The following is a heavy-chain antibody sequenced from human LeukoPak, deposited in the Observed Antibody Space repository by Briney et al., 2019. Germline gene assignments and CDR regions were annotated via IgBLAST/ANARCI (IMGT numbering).Heavy chain of an antibody. CDR1: GFTFDDYA. Sequence: GGSLRLSCAASGFTFDDYAMHWVRQAPGKGLEWVSDISWNSGSIGYADSAKGRFTISRDNAKNSLYLQMNSLRAEDTALYYCAKVHSGYDFNWYFDLWGRGTLVTVSS. CDR2: ISWNSGSI. CDR3: AKVHSGYDFNWYFDL. J-gene: IGHJ2*01. V-gene: IGHV3-9*01. D-gene: IGHD5-12*01.